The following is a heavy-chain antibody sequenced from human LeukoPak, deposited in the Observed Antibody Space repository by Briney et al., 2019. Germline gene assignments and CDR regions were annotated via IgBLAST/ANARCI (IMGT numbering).Heavy chain of an antibody. CDR3: ATRKGGISDAFDI. J-gene: IGHJ3*02. CDR1: GFTFSSYA. Sequence: GGSLRLSCAASGFTFSSYAMSWVRQAPGKGLEWVSAISGSGGSTYYADSVEGRFTISRDNSKNTLYLQMNSLRAEDTAVYYCATRKGGISDAFDIWGQGTMVTVSS. D-gene: IGHD3-16*02. CDR2: ISGSGGST. V-gene: IGHV3-23*01.